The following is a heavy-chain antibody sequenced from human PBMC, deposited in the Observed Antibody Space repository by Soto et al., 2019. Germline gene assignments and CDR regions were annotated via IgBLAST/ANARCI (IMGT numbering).Heavy chain of an antibody. J-gene: IGHJ4*02. CDR3: EKANNLKAFDY. CDR2: IHSSGSTI. Sequence: GESLRLSCAASKFTFSDYYMSWSLQAPGKGLEWVSHIHSSGSTIYYADSVKGRFTISRDNAKNSLYLQMNSLRAEDTAVYYCEKANNLKAFDYWAQGLMVTV. CDR1: KFTFSDYY. V-gene: IGHV3-11*01. D-gene: IGHD1-20*01.